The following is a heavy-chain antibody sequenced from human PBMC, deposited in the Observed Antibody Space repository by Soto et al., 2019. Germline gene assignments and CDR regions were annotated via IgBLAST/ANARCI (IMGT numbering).Heavy chain of an antibody. Sequence: SETLSLTCTVSGGSISSYYCSWIRQPPWKGLEWIGYIYYSGSTNYNPSLKSRVTISVDTSKNQFSLKLSSVTAADTAVYYCASSRTIQLWLDYWGQGKLVTVSS. V-gene: IGHV4-59*01. D-gene: IGHD5-18*01. J-gene: IGHJ4*02. CDR2: IYYSGST. CDR3: ASSRTIQLWLDY. CDR1: GGSISSYY.